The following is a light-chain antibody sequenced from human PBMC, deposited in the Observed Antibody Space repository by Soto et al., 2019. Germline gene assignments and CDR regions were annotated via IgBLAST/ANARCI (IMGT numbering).Light chain of an antibody. CDR3: EQYGSSPRT. Sequence: EIMMTQSPATLSVSPGERATLSCRASQSVSRSLAWYQQKPGQAPRLLIYGASTRATGFPDRFSGVGSGTDFTLTTSRREPEDCAVYYCEQYGSSPRTLGQGTKVDIK. J-gene: IGKJ1*01. V-gene: IGKV3-20*01. CDR2: GAS. CDR1: QSVSRS.